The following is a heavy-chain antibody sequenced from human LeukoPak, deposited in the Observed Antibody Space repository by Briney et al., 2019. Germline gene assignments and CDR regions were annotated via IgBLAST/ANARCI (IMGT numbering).Heavy chain of an antibody. CDR3: ARLPGSGCDY. CDR2: IYYSGST. CDR1: GGSISSYY. V-gene: IGHV4-59*08. J-gene: IGHJ4*02. D-gene: IGHD3-22*01. Sequence: SETLSLTCTVSGGSISSYYWSWIRQPPGKGLEWIGYIYYSGSTNYNPSLKSRVTISVDTSKNLFSLKLSSVTAADTAVYYCARLPGSGCDYWGQGTLVTVSS.